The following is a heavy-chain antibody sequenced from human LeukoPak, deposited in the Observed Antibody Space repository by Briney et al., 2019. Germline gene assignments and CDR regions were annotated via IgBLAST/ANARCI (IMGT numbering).Heavy chain of an antibody. CDR1: GVSLRIYH. Sequence: SDPLPLTCTVWGVSLRIYHGLCLRHPTEKALEWIGYIYYSGSTNYNPSLKSRLTISVDTSKNQFSLKLSSVTAADTAVYYCARSPGIGVTDWARWFVPWGQGTLVTISS. J-gene: IGHJ5*02. D-gene: IGHD6-19*01. CDR2: IYYSGST. V-gene: IGHV4-59*07. CDR3: ARSPGIGVTDWARWFVP.